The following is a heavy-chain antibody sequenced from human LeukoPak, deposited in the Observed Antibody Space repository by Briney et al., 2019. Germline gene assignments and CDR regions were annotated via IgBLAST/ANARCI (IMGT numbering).Heavy chain of an antibody. CDR2: IYYSGST. CDR1: GGSISSGDYY. Sequence: PSQTLSLTCTVSGGSISSGDYYWSWIRQPPGKGLEWIGYIYYSGSTYYNPSLKSRVTISVDTSKNQFSLKLSSVTAADTAVYYCASDYDSSGYYYVRYWGQGTLVTVSS. V-gene: IGHV4-30-4*01. D-gene: IGHD3-22*01. CDR3: ASDYDSSGYYYVRY. J-gene: IGHJ4*02.